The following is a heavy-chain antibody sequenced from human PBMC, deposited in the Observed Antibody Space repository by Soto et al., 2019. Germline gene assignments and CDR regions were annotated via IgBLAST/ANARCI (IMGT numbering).Heavy chain of an antibody. CDR2: ISAYNGNT. J-gene: IGHJ4*02. V-gene: IGHV1-18*01. CDR1: GYTFTSYG. CDR3: ARPHGGGGRGSGSYYSY. D-gene: IGHD3-10*01. Sequence: ASVKVSCKASGYTFTSYGISWVRQAPGQGLEWMGWISAYNGNTNYAQKLQGRVTMTTDTSTSTAYMELRSLRSDDTAVYYCARPHGGGGRGSGSYYSYWGQGTLVTVSS.